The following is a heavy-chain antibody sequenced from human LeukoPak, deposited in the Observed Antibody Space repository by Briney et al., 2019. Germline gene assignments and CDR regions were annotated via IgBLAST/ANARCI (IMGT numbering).Heavy chain of an antibody. V-gene: IGHV3-30*04. D-gene: IGHD2-8*02. CDR1: GFTFSAYV. J-gene: IGHJ4*01. Sequence: GGSLRLSCAASGFTFSAYVMHWVRQAPGKGLECVAVISNDGNEKYYADSVKGRFSISRDNSKNTLYLQMSSLRTEDTAVYYCARDGGYTGGWAYGAGDYWGQGNLVTVSS. CDR3: ARDGGYTGGWAYGAGDY. CDR2: ISNDGNEK.